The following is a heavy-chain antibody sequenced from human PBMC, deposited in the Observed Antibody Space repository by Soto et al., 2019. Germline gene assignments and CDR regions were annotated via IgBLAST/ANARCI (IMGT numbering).Heavy chain of an antibody. CDR1: GYPVTAYY. D-gene: IGHD3-3*01. CDR2: INPATGAA. J-gene: IGHJ3*02. Sequence: QLHLVQSGAVVKKPGASVTVSCSASGYPVTAYYMHWVRQAPGRGLEWMGGINPATGAAKYTQTFQGRVTSTRDTSTSTVFMELSGLTSEDTALFYCARGGGVGVAGSAAFDMWGQGTLVTVSS. CDR3: ARGGGVGVAGSAAFDM. V-gene: IGHV1-2*01.